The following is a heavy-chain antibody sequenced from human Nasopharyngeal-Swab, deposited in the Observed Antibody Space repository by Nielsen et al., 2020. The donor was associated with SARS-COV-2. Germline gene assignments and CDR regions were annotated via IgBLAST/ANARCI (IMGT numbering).Heavy chain of an antibody. D-gene: IGHD3-9*01. Sequence: GGSLRLSCAASGFTFTNHYMTWVRQAPGKGLEWVAVISYDGSNKYYADSVKGRFTISRDNSKNTLYLQMNSLRAEDTAVYYCARDYSRSYDILTGPPTYFDYWGQGTLVTVSS. J-gene: IGHJ4*02. CDR1: GFTFTNHY. V-gene: IGHV3-30-3*01. CDR2: ISYDGSNK. CDR3: ARDYSRSYDILTGPPTYFDY.